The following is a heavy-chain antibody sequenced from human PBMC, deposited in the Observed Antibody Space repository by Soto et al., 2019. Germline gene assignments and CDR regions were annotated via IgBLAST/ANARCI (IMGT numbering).Heavy chain of an antibody. CDR3: ARRNQYGDYDAFDI. Sequence: SETLSLTCTVSGGSISSYYWSWIRQPAGKGLEWIGRIYTSGSTNYNPSLKSRVTMSVDTSKNQFSLKLSSVTAADTAAYYCARRNQYGDYDAFDIWGQGTMVTVS. J-gene: IGHJ3*02. D-gene: IGHD4-17*01. V-gene: IGHV4-4*07. CDR1: GGSISSYY. CDR2: IYTSGST.